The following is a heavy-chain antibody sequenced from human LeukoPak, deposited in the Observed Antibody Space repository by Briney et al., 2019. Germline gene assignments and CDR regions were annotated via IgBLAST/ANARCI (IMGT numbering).Heavy chain of an antibody. J-gene: IGHJ6*02. V-gene: IGHV4-34*01. CDR1: GGSSSGYY. CDR2: INHSGST. D-gene: IGHD6-13*01. Sequence: PSETLSLTCAVYGGSSSGYYWSWIRQPPGKGLEWIGEINHSGSTNYNPSLKSRVTISVDTSKNQFSLKLSSVTAADTAVYYCARMIGYSSRYYYYGMDVWGQGTTVTVSS. CDR3: ARMIGYSSRYYYYGMDV.